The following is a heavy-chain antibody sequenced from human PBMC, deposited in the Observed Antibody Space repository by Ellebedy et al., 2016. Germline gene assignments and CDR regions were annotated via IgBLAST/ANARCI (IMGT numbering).Heavy chain of an antibody. CDR3: AKEDTAMVIIGGPAEDY. D-gene: IGHD5-18*01. Sequence: GESLKISXAASGFTFSSYAMSWVRQAPGKGLEWVSAISGSGGSTYYADSVKGRFTISRDNSKNTLYLQMNSLRAEDTAVYYCAKEDTAMVIIGGPAEDYWGQGTLVTVSS. V-gene: IGHV3-23*01. CDR1: GFTFSSYA. CDR2: ISGSGGST. J-gene: IGHJ4*02.